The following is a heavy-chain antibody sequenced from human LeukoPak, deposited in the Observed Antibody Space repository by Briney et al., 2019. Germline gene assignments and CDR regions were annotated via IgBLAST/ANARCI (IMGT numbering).Heavy chain of an antibody. D-gene: IGHD6-13*01. J-gene: IGHJ6*02. CDR2: IIPIFGTA. CDR3: ARDRSLGSSWYWDYYYGMDV. Sequence: SVKVSCKASGGTFSSYAISWVRQAPGQGLEWMGGIIPIFGTANYAQKFQGRVTITADESTSTAYMELSSLRSEDTAVYYCARDRSLGSSWYWDYYYGMDVWGQGTAVTVSS. V-gene: IGHV1-69*13. CDR1: GGTFSSYA.